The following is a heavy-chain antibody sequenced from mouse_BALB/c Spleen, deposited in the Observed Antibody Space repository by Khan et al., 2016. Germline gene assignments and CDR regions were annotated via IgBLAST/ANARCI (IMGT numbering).Heavy chain of an antibody. V-gene: IGHV5-4*02. CDR3: AREGLRRGFDY. J-gene: IGHJ3*01. CDR2: ISDGGSYT. D-gene: IGHD2-4*01. Sequence: EVELVESGGGLVKPGGSLKLSCAASGFTFSDYYMYWVRQTPEKRLEWVAIISDGGSYTYYPDSVTGRCTISRDKAKNNLKLQMSSLKSEDTAMYYCAREGLRRGFDYWGQGTLVTVSA. CDR1: GFTFSDYY.